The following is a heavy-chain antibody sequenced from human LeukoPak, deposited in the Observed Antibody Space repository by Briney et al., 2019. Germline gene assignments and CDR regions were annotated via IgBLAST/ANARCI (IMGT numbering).Heavy chain of an antibody. J-gene: IGHJ4*02. V-gene: IGHV4-59*01. Sequence: SETLSLTCTVSGGSISSYYWSWIRQPPGKGLEWIGYIYYSGSTNYNPSLKSRITISVDTSKNQFSLKLSSVTAADTAVYYRARDLGGSSTGGYWGQGTLVTVSS. CDR1: GGSISSYY. CDR3: ARDLGGSSTGGY. D-gene: IGHD1-26*01. CDR2: IYYSGST.